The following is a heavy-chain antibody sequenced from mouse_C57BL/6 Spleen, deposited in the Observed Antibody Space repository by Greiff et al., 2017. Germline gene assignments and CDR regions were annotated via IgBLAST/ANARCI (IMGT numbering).Heavy chain of an antibody. CDR3: ARGESVYYFDY. CDR2: IDPSDSDT. Sequence: VQLQQPGAELVMPGASVKLSCKASGYTFTSYWMHWVKQRPGQGLEWIGEIDPSDSDTNYNQKFKGKSTLTVDKSSSTAYMQLSSLTSEDSAVYDCARGESVYYFDYWGQGTTLTVSS. V-gene: IGHV1-69*01. J-gene: IGHJ2*01. CDR1: GYTFTSYW.